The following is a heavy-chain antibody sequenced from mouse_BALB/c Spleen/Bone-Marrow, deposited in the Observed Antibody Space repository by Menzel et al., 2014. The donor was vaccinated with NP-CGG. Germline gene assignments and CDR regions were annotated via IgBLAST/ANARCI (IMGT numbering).Heavy chain of an antibody. D-gene: IGHD2-10*02. J-gene: IGHJ2*01. CDR2: IYPGDGDT. Sequence: VMLVESGAELVRPGSSVKISCKASGYAFSSYWMNWVKQRPGQGLEWIGQIYPGDGDTNYNGKFKGKATLTADKSSSTAYVQLSSLTSEDSAVYFCARQYGNYFDYWGQGTTLTVSS. CDR3: ARQYGNYFDY. CDR1: GYAFSSYW. V-gene: IGHV1-80*01.